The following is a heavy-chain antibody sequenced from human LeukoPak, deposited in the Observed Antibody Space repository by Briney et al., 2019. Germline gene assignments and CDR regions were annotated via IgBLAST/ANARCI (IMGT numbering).Heavy chain of an antibody. CDR3: AKDPGEGWLPHTDYYMDV. V-gene: IGHV3-30*02. CDR2: IRYDGNNK. D-gene: IGHD6-19*01. CDR1: GFTFSNYA. J-gene: IGHJ6*03. Sequence: GGSLRISCAASGFTFSNYAMHWVRQAPGKGLEWVAFIRYDGNNKYYADSVKGRFTISRDNSKNTLYLQMNSLRAEDTAVSYCAKDPGEGWLPHTDYYMDVWGKGTTVTISS.